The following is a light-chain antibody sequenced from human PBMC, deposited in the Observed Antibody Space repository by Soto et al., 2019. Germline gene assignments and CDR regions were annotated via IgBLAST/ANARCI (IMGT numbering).Light chain of an antibody. CDR2: DAS. V-gene: IGKV1-39*01. Sequence: DIQMTQSPSSLSASVGDTVTITCLANQDIKKYLNWYQQKPGRAPKLLIYDASYLQPGVPSRFSGSGSGTHFTLTISSLQPEDFATYSCQQTYRTPLTFGGGTKVDNK. CDR1: QDIKKY. CDR3: QQTYRTPLT. J-gene: IGKJ4*01.